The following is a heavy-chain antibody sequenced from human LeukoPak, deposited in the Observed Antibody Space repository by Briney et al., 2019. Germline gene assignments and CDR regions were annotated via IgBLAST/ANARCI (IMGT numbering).Heavy chain of an antibody. D-gene: IGHD6-19*01. Sequence: GGSLRLSCAASGFTFSSYAMSWVCQAPGKGLEWVSAISGSGGSTYYADSVKGRFTISRDNSKNTLYLQMNSLRAEDTAVYYCAKDNSYSSGWYVYWGQGTLVTVSS. CDR2: ISGSGGST. CDR1: GFTFSSYA. V-gene: IGHV3-23*01. J-gene: IGHJ4*02. CDR3: AKDNSYSSGWYVY.